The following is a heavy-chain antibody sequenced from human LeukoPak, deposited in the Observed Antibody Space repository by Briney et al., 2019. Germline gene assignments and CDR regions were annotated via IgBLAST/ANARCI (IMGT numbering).Heavy chain of an antibody. CDR2: IYNSGRT. CDR1: GGSISSYH. Sequence: SETLSLTCTVSGGSISSYHWSWIRQPPGKGLEWIGYIYNSGRTNYNPSLKSRVTISVDTSKNQLSLKLSSVTAADTAVYYCARGRDSSGYEDYWGQGTLVTVSS. V-gene: IGHV4-59*01. D-gene: IGHD3-22*01. CDR3: ARGRDSSGYEDY. J-gene: IGHJ4*02.